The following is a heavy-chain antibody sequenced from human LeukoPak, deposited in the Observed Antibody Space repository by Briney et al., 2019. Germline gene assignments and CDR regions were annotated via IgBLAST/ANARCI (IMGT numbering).Heavy chain of an antibody. CDR1: GYSFTSYW. D-gene: IGHD5-18*01. Sequence: GESLKISCKGSGYSFTSYWIGWVRQAPGQGLEWMGWISAYNGNTNYAQKLQGRVTMTTDTSTSTAYMELRSLRSDDTAVYYCVRGVDTEYLNWGQGTLVTVSS. CDR2: ISAYNGNT. V-gene: IGHV1-18*04. CDR3: VRGVDTEYLN. J-gene: IGHJ4*02.